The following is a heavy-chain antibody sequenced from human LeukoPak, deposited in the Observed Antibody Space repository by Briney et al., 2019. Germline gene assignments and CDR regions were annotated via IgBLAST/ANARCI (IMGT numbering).Heavy chain of an antibody. Sequence: SQTLSLTCTVSGGSISIIDYYWTWIRQPPGKGLEWIGYIYHNGNTNYNPSLKSRITISVDTSKNEFSLKLCSVTAADTAVYYCARRRSTPKGGLDYWGQGTLVTVSS. D-gene: IGHD5/OR15-5a*01. J-gene: IGHJ4*02. CDR1: GGSISIIDYY. V-gene: IGHV4-30-4*01. CDR2: IYHNGNT. CDR3: ARRRSTPKGGLDY.